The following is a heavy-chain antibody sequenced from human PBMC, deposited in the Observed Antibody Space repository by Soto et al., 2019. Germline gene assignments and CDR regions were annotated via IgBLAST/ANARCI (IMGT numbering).Heavy chain of an antibody. CDR2: ISNGDETT. CDR1: GFIFTDYS. J-gene: IGHJ4*02. V-gene: IGHV3-11*01. CDR3: ARDPKRRDGYNFDS. Sequence: QVQLVESGGGLVEPGGFLRLSCAASGFIFTDYSMTWIRQAPGKGLEWVSYISNGDETTQYADSVKGRFTVSRDNAKKGLLLQMSCLRVDDTAVYYGARDPKRRDGYNFDSWGRGALVTVSS. D-gene: IGHD5-12*01.